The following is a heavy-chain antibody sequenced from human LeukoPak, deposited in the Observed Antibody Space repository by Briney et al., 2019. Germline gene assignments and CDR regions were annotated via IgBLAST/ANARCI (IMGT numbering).Heavy chain of an antibody. Sequence: SETLSLTCTVSGGSISSSSYYWGWIRQPPGKGLEWIGSIYYSGSTYHNPSLKSRVTISVDTSKNQFSLKLSSVTAADTAVYYCARGGTGDPIDYWGQGTLVTVSS. J-gene: IGHJ4*02. D-gene: IGHD7-27*01. V-gene: IGHV4-39*01. CDR1: GGSISSSSYY. CDR3: ARGGTGDPIDY. CDR2: IYYSGST.